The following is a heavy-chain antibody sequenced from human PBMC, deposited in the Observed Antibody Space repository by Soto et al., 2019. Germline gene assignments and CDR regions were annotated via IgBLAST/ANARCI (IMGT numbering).Heavy chain of an antibody. D-gene: IGHD6-13*01. J-gene: IGHJ4*02. V-gene: IGHV1-69*01. CDR2: IIPIFGPA. CDR1: GGTLSRSA. Sequence: QVQLVQSGAEVKKPGSSVKVSCKASGGTLSRSAISWVRQAPGQGLEWMGGIIPIFGPAIYAQKFRGRVSIIADESTTTAYMEMSSLRSHDTAVYYCGTGSSWTKVESWGQGTLVTVSS. CDR3: GTGSSWTKVES.